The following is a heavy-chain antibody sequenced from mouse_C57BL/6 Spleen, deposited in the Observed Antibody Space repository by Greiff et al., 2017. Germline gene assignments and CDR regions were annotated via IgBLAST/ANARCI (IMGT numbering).Heavy chain of an antibody. CDR2: ISYDGSN. V-gene: IGHV3-6*01. J-gene: IGHJ2*01. Sequence: EVQLQESGPGLVKPSQSLSLTCSVTGYSITSGYYWNWIRQFPGNKLEWMGYISYDGSNNYNPSLKNRISITRDTSKNQFFLKLNSVTTEDTATYYCAREGGLLRGLDYWGQGTTLTVSS. CDR1: GYSITSGYY. D-gene: IGHD2-3*01. CDR3: AREGGLLRGLDY.